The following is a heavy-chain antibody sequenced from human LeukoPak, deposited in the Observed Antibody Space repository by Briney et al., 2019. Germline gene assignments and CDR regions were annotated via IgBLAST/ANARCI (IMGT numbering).Heavy chain of an antibody. D-gene: IGHD3-22*01. V-gene: IGHV3-30*18. CDR3: AKDGINLKYYYDSSGYHHYYGMDV. CDR1: GFTFSSYG. J-gene: IGHJ6*02. Sequence: HTGGSLRLSCAASGFTFSSYGMHWVRQAPGKGLEWVAVISYDGSNKYYADSVKGRFTISRDNSKNTLYLQMNSLRAEDTAVYYCAKDGINLKYYYDSSGYHHYYGMDVWGQGTTVTVSS. CDR2: ISYDGSNK.